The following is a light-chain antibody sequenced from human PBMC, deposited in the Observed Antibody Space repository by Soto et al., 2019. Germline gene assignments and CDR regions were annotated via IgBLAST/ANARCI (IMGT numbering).Light chain of an antibody. CDR3: SSCTSGATYV. J-gene: IGLJ1*01. Sequence: QSALTQPASVSGSPGQWITISCAGTSSDVGAYNYVSWYQHHPGKATKLMIYDVNNRPSGDSNRFCGSKSGNTASLTIAGLQAEEEAYYYCSSCTSGATYVFGSGTKVTVL. CDR1: SSDVGAYNY. CDR2: DVN. V-gene: IGLV2-14*03.